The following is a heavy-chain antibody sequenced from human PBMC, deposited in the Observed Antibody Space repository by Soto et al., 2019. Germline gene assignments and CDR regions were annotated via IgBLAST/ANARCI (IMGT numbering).Heavy chain of an antibody. CDR2: IDPSDSYT. D-gene: IGHD3-22*01. Sequence: GESLKISCKGSGYSFTSYWISWVRQMPGKGPEWMGRIDPSDSYTNYSPSFQGHVTISADKSISTAYLQWSSLKASDTAMYYCARGPDYYDSSGSQDWFDPWGQGTLVTVSS. CDR1: GYSFTSYW. J-gene: IGHJ5*02. CDR3: ARGPDYYDSSGSQDWFDP. V-gene: IGHV5-10-1*01.